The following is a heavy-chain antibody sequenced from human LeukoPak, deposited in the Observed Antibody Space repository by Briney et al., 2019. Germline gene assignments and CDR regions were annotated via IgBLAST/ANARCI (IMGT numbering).Heavy chain of an antibody. V-gene: IGHV3-7*04. J-gene: IGHJ4*02. CDR2: IRQDASAV. CDR3: ARWFHDSGGWGLDY. Sequence: GGSLRLSCAASGFIFSNYYMSWVRQAPGKGLEWVANIRQDASAVFYVDSLKGRFTVSRDNTKNSLYLQMSSLRVEDTAVYYCARWFHDSGGWGLDYWGQGTLVTVSS. D-gene: IGHD3-22*01. CDR1: GFIFSNYY.